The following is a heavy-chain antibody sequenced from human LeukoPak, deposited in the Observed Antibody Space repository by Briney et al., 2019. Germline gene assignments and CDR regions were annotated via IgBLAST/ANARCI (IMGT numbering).Heavy chain of an antibody. CDR3: ASHTAFGY. CDR1: GGSFSGYY. CDR2: INHSGST. V-gene: IGHV4-34*01. J-gene: IGHJ4*02. D-gene: IGHD5-18*01. Sequence: SETLSLTCAVYGGSFSGYYWSWIRQPPGKGLEWIGEINHSGSTNYNPSLKSRVTVSVDTSKNQFSLKLSSVTAADTAVYYCASHTAFGYWGQGTLVTVSS.